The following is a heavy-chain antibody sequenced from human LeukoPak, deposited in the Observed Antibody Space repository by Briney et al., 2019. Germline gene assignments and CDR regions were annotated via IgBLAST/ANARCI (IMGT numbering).Heavy chain of an antibody. CDR2: ISSSGSTI. D-gene: IGHD3-10*02. J-gene: IGHJ6*04. V-gene: IGHV3-48*03. CDR3: AELGITMIGGV. CDR1: GFTFGDYA. Sequence: GSLRLSCTGSGFTFGDYAMNWVRQAPGKGLEWVSYISSSGSTIYYADSVKGRFTISRDNAKNSLYLQMNSLRAEDTAVYYCAELGITMIGGVWGKGTTVTISS.